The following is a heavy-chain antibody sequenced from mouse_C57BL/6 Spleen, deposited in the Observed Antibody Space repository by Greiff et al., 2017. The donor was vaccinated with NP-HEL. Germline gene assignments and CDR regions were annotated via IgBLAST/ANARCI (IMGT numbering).Heavy chain of an antibody. D-gene: IGHD1-1*01. CDR2: INPNNGGT. J-gene: IGHJ3*01. CDR1: GYTFTDYN. Sequence: EVNLVESGPELVKPGASVKIPCKASGYTFTDYNMDWVKQSHGKSLEWIGDINPNNGGTIYNQKFKGKATLTVDKSSSTAYMELRSLTSEDTAVYYCARSEYYGSSSWFAYWGQGTLVTVSA. V-gene: IGHV1-18*01. CDR3: ARSEYYGSSSWFAY.